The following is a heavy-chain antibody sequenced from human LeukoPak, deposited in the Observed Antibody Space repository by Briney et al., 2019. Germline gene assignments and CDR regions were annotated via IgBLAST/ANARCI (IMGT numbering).Heavy chain of an antibody. CDR1: GFTVSSNY. Sequence: PGGSLRLSCAASGFTVSSNYMSWVRQAPGKGLEWVSVIYSGGSTYYADSVKGRFTISRDNSKNTLYLQMNSLKAEDTAVYYCAKVTVTTTKSFEYWGQGTLVTVSS. J-gene: IGHJ4*02. V-gene: IGHV3-53*01. D-gene: IGHD4-17*01. CDR2: IYSGGST. CDR3: AKVTVTTTKSFEY.